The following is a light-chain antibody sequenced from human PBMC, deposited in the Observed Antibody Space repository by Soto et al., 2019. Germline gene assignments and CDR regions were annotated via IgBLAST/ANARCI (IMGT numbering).Light chain of an antibody. Sequence: QSALTQPASVSGSPGQSITISCTGTSSDAGGYDLVSWYQQHPGKAPKLIIYEGSKRPSGISNRFSGSKSGNTASLIISGLQGDDEGDYYCCAYVSSNTLLFGGGTKVTVL. CDR1: SSDAGGYDL. CDR2: EGS. J-gene: IGLJ3*02. CDR3: CAYVSSNTLL. V-gene: IGLV2-23*01.